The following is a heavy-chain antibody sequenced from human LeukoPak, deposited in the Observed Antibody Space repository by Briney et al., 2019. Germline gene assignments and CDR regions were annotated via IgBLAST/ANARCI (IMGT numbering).Heavy chain of an antibody. CDR2: ISYDGSNK. J-gene: IGHJ4*02. CDR3: AKDLNLPARSGFDY. Sequence: GGSLRLSCAASGFTFSSHGMHWVRQAPGKGLEWVAVISYDGSNKYYADSVKGRFTISRDNSKNTLYLQMNSLRAEDTAVYYCAKDLNLPARSGFDYWGQGTLVTVSS. CDR1: GFTFSSHG. V-gene: IGHV3-30*18. D-gene: IGHD6-6*01.